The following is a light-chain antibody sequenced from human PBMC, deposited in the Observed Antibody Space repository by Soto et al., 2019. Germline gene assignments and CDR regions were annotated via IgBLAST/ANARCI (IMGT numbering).Light chain of an antibody. Sequence: EIVLTQSPATLSLSPGERATLSFRASQSVRSDLVWYQQKPGQAPRLLIYGASTRATAIPARYSGSGSGTEFNLTISSLQSEDFAVYYCQQYNNWPRTFGQGTTGDIK. J-gene: IGKJ1*01. CDR1: QSVRSD. CDR3: QQYNNWPRT. CDR2: GAS. V-gene: IGKV3-15*01.